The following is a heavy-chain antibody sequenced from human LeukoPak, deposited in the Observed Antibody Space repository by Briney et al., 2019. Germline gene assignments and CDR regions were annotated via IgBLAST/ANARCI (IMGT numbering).Heavy chain of an antibody. CDR1: GFTFSTYE. CDR3: ARDLGVIVHPSDY. J-gene: IGHJ4*02. D-gene: IGHD3-16*02. CDR2: ISSSGSTI. V-gene: IGHV3-48*03. Sequence: GGSLRLSCAASGFTFSTYEMHWVRQAPGKGLEWVSYISSSGSTIYYADSVKGRFTISRDNAKNSLYLQMNSLRAEDTAVYYCARDLGVIVHPSDYWGQGTLVTVSS.